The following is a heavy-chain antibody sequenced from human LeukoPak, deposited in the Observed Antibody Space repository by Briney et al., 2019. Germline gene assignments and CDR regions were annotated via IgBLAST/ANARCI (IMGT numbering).Heavy chain of an antibody. CDR1: GFTFDDYG. Sequence: GGSLRLSCAASGFTFDDYGMSWVRQAPGKGLEWVSAISGSGGSTYYADSVKGRFTISRDNSNNTLYLQMNSLRAEDTAVYYCAKDLIPITMIVVVITGDAFDIWGQGTMVTVSS. CDR3: AKDLIPITMIVVVITGDAFDI. CDR2: ISGSGGST. D-gene: IGHD3-22*01. V-gene: IGHV3-23*01. J-gene: IGHJ3*02.